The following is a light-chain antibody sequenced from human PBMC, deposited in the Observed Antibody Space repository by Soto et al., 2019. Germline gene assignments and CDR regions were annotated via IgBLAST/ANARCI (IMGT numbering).Light chain of an antibody. J-gene: IGKJ3*01. CDR1: QSVSDY. CDR3: QHYDNTPPSVT. CDR2: DVS. V-gene: IGKV3-11*01. Sequence: EIVLTQSPATLSLSPGARATLSCRASQSVSDYLAWYQQKPGQAPRLLIYDVSNRAAGIPARFSGSGSGTDFTLTISSLEPEDFAVYYCQHYDNTPPSVTFGPGTKVDIK.